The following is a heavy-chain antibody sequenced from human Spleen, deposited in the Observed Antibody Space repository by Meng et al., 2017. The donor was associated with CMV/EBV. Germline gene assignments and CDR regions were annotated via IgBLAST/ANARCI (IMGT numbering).Heavy chain of an antibody. CDR2: ISHDGTDK. J-gene: IGHJ4*02. V-gene: IGHV3-30*04. D-gene: IGHD3-3*01. CDR1: GFSFSDYA. CDR3: ARGRGYDLWKGYYTEGNYFDF. Sequence: SLKISCVASGFSFSDYAMHWVRQAPGKGLEWVAVISHDGTDKYYADSVKVRFTIARDNSKDTLYLQMNSLGTEDTALFYCARGRGYDLWKGYYTEGNYFDFWGQGTLVTVSS.